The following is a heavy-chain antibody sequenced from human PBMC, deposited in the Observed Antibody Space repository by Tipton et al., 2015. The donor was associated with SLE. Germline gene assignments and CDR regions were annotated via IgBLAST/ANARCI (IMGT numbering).Heavy chain of an antibody. V-gene: IGHV3-21*03. CDR1: GFTFSIYA. D-gene: IGHD3-3*01. J-gene: IGHJ6*02. Sequence: SLRLSCAASGFTFSIYAMHWVRQAPGKGLEWVSSTNRNGIDKYADSVMGRFIISRDNAKNSLFLQMNSLTVEDTGVYYCARQMQSGPIWKWTDGFDVWGQGTKVAVSS. CDR2: TNRNGID. CDR3: ARQMQSGPIWKWTDGFDV.